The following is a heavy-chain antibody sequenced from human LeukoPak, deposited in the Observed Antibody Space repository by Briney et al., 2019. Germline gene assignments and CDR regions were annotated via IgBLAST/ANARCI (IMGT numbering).Heavy chain of an antibody. Sequence: SETLSLTCTGSGGSISSYYWSWIRQPPGKALELIGYIHYSGSTTYNPSLKSRVTISVDTSKNQFSLKLRSVTAADTAVYYCARGGDTFDHWGQGTLVTVSS. D-gene: IGHD3-16*01. V-gene: IGHV4-59*01. J-gene: IGHJ4*02. CDR3: ARGGDTFDH. CDR2: IHYSGST. CDR1: GGSISSYY.